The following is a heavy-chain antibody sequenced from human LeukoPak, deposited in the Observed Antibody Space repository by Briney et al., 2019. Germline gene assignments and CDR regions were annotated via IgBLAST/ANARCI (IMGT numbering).Heavy chain of an antibody. CDR2: ISGSGGST. V-gene: IGHV3-23*01. CDR1: GFTFSSYA. CDR3: AREFVVVVAATIY. Sequence: PGGSLRLSCAASGFTFSSYAMSWVRQAPGKGLEWVSAISGSGGSTYYADSVKGRFTISRDNSKNTLYVQMNSLRPEDTAVYYCAREFVVVVAATIYWGQGTLVTVSS. J-gene: IGHJ4*02. D-gene: IGHD2-15*01.